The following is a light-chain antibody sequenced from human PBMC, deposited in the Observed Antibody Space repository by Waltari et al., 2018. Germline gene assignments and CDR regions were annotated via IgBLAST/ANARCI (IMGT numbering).Light chain of an antibody. J-gene: IGLJ2*01. CDR2: DKT. V-gene: IGLV1-51*01. CDR3: GTWDSSLSAVV. CDR1: SSNIGKNY. Sequence: QSVLTQPPSVSAAPGQRVTITCSGSSSNIGKNYVSWHQQPPGTAPKLLIYDKTKRPSGMPDRFSCSKSGTSATLGITGLQTGDEADYYCGTWDSSLSAVVFGGGTKLTVL.